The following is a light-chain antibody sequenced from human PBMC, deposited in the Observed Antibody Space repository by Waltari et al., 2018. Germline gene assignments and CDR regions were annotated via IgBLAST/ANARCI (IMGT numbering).Light chain of an antibody. V-gene: IGKV3-15*01. CDR1: QSVSSN. Sequence: EIVMTQSPATLSVSPGERAALSCRASQSVSSNLAWYQQRPGQAPRLLIYAASTRATGIPGRFSGSGSGTEFTLTISSLQSEDFAVYYCQQYHAWPPLTFGVGTKVEIK. J-gene: IGKJ4*01. CDR2: AAS. CDR3: QQYHAWPPLT.